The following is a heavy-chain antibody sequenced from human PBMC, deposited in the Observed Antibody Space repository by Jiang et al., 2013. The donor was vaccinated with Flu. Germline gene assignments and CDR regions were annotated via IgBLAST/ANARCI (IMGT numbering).Heavy chain of an antibody. D-gene: IGHD6-19*01. V-gene: IGHV3-7*03. CDR1: GFTFSGYW. CDR2: INQDGSEK. J-gene: IGHJ4*02. CDR3: ARGGGWCDY. Sequence: QLVESGGGLVQPGGSLRLSCAASGFTFSGYWMSWVRQAPGKGLEWVANINQDGSEKYYVDSVKGRFTVSRDNAKNSLYLQMNSLRAEDTAVYFCARGGGWCDYWGQGTRVTVSS.